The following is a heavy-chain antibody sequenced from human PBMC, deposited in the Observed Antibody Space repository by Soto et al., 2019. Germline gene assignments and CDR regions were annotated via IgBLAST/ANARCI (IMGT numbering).Heavy chain of an antibody. CDR1: GGSVSSGSYY. V-gene: IGHV4-61*01. CDR2: IYYSGST. CDR3: ARDLLGVAAAGFYYYGMDV. Sequence: SETLSLTCTVSGGSVSSGSYYWSWIRQPPGKGLEWIGYIYYSGSTNYNPSLKSRVTISVDTSKNQFSLKLSSVTAADTAVYYCARDLLGVAAAGFYYYGMDVWGQGTTVTVSS. J-gene: IGHJ6*02. D-gene: IGHD6-13*01.